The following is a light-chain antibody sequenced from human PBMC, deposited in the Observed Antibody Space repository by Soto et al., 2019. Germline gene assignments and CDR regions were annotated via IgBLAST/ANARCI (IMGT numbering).Light chain of an antibody. CDR1: QSISTNF. Sequence: EIVLTQSPGTLSLSPGERATLSCRASQSISTNFLAWYQQKPGQAPRLLIYGASGRATGIPDRFSGSGSGTDFTLTTSRLEPEDFAVYYCQHYGSPRTFGQGTKV. V-gene: IGKV3-20*01. J-gene: IGKJ1*01. CDR3: QHYGSPRT. CDR2: GAS.